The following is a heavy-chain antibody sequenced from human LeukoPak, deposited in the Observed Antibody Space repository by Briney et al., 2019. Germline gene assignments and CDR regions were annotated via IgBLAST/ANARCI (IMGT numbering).Heavy chain of an antibody. J-gene: IGHJ5*02. CDR2: IIPIFGTA. CDR1: GGTFSSYA. Sequence: GASVKVSCKASGGTFSSYAISWVRQAPGQGLEWTGGIIPIFGTANYAQKFQGRVTITADESTSTAYMELSSLRSEDTAVYYCARETPYSSGWYNWFDPWGQGTLVTVSS. V-gene: IGHV1-69*13. CDR3: ARETPYSSGWYNWFDP. D-gene: IGHD6-19*01.